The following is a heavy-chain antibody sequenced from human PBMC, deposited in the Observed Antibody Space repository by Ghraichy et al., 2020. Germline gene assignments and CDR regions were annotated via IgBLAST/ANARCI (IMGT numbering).Heavy chain of an antibody. CDR3: ARASGQLWYDY. D-gene: IGHD5-18*01. Sequence: GGSLRLSCAASGFTFSSYAMHWVRQAPGKGLEYVSAISSDGGTTYDANSVKGTFTISRDNSKNTLYLQMGSLRVEDTAVYYCARASGQLWYDYWGQGTLVTVSS. J-gene: IGHJ4*02. V-gene: IGHV3-64*01. CDR1: GFTFSSYA. CDR2: ISSDGGTT.